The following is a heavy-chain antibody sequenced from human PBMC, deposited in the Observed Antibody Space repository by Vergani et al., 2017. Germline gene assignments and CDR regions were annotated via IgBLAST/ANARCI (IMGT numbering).Heavy chain of an antibody. CDR2: IYPGDSDT. CDR3: ARGLGPSGVVVPDY. D-gene: IGHD3-22*01. CDR1: GESGTSYW. V-gene: IGHV5-51*01. J-gene: IGHJ4*02. Sequence: EVQLVQSGAEVKKPGEARKMSWKGSGESGTSYWIGWVGQMPGKGLEWMGIIYPGDSDTRYSPSFQGQVTISADKSSSTAYLQWSSLKASDTAMYYCARGLGPSGVVVPDYWGQGTLVTVSS.